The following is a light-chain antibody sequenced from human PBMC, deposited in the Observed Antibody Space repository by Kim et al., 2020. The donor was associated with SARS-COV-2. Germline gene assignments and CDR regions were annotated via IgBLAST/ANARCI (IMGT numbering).Light chain of an antibody. V-gene: IGLV4-69*01. CDR3: QTWGADIVI. CDR1: SGHSTYA. CDR2: LSSDGSH. J-gene: IGLJ2*01. Sequence: ASVKLTCTLSSGHSTYAIAWHQQQPEKGPRYLMKLSSDGSHSKGDGIPDRFSGSSSGGERYLPNSSRLSEDEADYYCQTWGADIVIFGGGTQLTVL.